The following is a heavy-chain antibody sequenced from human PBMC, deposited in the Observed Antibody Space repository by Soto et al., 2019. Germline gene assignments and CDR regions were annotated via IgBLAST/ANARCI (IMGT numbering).Heavy chain of an antibody. V-gene: IGHV3-30*18. J-gene: IGHJ6*02. Sequence: QVQLVESGGGVVQPGRSLRLSCAASGFTFSSYGMHWVRQAPGKGLEWVAVISYDGSNKYYADSVKGRFTISRDNSKNTLYLQMNSLRAEDTAVYYCAKPYYDSSGPWEIYYYYGMDVWGQGTTVTVSS. CDR1: GFTFSSYG. CDR3: AKPYYDSSGPWEIYYYYGMDV. CDR2: ISYDGSNK. D-gene: IGHD3-22*01.